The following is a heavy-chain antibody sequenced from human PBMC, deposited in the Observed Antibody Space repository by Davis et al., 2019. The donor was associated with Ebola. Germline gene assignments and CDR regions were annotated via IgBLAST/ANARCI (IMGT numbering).Heavy chain of an antibody. D-gene: IGHD1-1*01. Sequence: GESLKISCAASGFTFSSYGMHWVRQAPGKGLEWVAVISYDGSNKYYADSVKGRFTISRDNSKNTLYLQMNGLRAEDTAVYYCARGMNDLRDLYYYGMDVWGQGTTVTVSS. CDR2: ISYDGSNK. CDR1: GFTFSSYG. J-gene: IGHJ6*02. V-gene: IGHV3-30*03. CDR3: ARGMNDLRDLYYYGMDV.